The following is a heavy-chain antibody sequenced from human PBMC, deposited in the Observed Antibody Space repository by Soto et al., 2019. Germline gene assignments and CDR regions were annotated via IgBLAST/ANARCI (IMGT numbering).Heavy chain of an antibody. CDR1: GGSISSGAYY. CDR3: AAWGSSGWSGDY. Sequence: QVQLQESGPGLVKPSQTLSLTCTVSGGSISSGAYYWSWIRQHPGKGLEWIGYIYYSGSTYYNPSLKSRVTISVDTSKTQFSMKLSSVTAADTAVYYCAAWGSSGWSGDYWGQGTLVTVSS. V-gene: IGHV4-31*03. D-gene: IGHD6-19*01. J-gene: IGHJ4*02. CDR2: IYYSGST.